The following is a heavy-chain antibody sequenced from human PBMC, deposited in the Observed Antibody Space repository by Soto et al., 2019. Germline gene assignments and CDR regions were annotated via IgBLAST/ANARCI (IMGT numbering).Heavy chain of an antibody. CDR2: IYYSGST. V-gene: IGHV4-39*01. D-gene: IGHD2-15*01. J-gene: IGHJ4*02. CDR1: GGSISSSSYY. CDR3: SRVVYCRGGSCFDFGY. Sequence: PSETLSLTCTVSGGSISSSSYYWGWIRQPPGKGLEWIGSIYYSGSTYYNPSLKSRVTISVDTSKNQFSLKLSSVTAADTAVYYCSRVVYCRGGSCFDFGYWGQGTLVTACS.